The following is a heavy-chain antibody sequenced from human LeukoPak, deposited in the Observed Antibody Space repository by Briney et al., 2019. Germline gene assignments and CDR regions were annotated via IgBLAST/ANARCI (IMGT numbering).Heavy chain of an antibody. CDR2: ISYDGSNK. CDR3: ANYGSVSYFPY. D-gene: IGHD3-10*01. CDR1: GFTFSNYG. V-gene: IGHV3-30*18. J-gene: IGHJ4*02. Sequence: GRSLRLSCAASGFTFSNYGMHWVRQAPGKGLEWVALISYDGSNKYYADSVKGRFTISRDNSKSTLYLQMIRLRAEDTAVYYCANYGSVSYFPYWGQGPLLTVSS.